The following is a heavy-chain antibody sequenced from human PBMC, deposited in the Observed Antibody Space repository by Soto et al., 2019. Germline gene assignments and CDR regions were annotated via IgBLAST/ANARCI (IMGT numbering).Heavy chain of an antibody. J-gene: IGHJ3*02. Sequence: QVQLVESGGGLVKPGGSLRLSCAASGFTFRDYFMTWVRQAPGKGLEWVSYITYESAVYYADSVKGRFTISRDNAKNSLYLRMSSLRAEDTAVYYCVRLGNFLDIWGQGTTVTVSS. V-gene: IGHV3-11*01. CDR2: ITYESAV. CDR3: VRLGNFLDI. CDR1: GFTFRDYF.